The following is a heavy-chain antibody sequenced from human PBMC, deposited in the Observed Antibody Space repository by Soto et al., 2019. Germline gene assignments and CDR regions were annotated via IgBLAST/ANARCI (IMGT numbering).Heavy chain of an antibody. Sequence: PSETLSLTCALSSYSFGSGYWAWLRQSPGKGLEWFGTISQNGDSFYNPSLRSRVAMSIDASRNQFSLELTAVTAADTALYFCARGKVGTRYPYGVDFWGHGTTVTVSS. CDR2: ISQNGDS. V-gene: IGHV4-38-2*01. J-gene: IGHJ6*02. CDR3: ARGKVGTRYPYGVDF. CDR1: SYSFGSGY. D-gene: IGHD1-26*01.